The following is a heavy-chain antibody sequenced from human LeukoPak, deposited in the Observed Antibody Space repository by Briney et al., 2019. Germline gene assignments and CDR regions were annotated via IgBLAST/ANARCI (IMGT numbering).Heavy chain of an antibody. D-gene: IGHD3-10*01. CDR3: AKDRFGERYYMDV. CDR1: GVTFSSDG. CDR2: IRYDGSNK. J-gene: IGHJ6*03. Sequence: PRGSLRLSCAASGVTFSSDGMHWVRQAPGKGLEWVAFIRYDGSNKYYADSVKGRFTISRDNSKNTLYLQMNSLRAEDTAVYYCAKDRFGERYYMDVWGKGTTVTISS. V-gene: IGHV3-30*02.